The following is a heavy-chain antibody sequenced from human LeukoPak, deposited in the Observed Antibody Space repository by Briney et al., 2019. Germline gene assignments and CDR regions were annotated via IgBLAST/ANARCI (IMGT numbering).Heavy chain of an antibody. CDR1: GFTFSSYA. V-gene: IGHV3-30-3*01. Sequence: GGSLRLSCAASGFTFSSYAMHWVRQAPGKGLEWVAVISYDGSNKYYADSVKGRFTISRDNSKNTLYLQMNSLRAEDTAVYYCAKDVPFQGGDLREDYFDYWGQGTLVTVSS. CDR3: AKDVPFQGGDLREDYFDY. J-gene: IGHJ4*02. CDR2: ISYDGSNK. D-gene: IGHD2-21*01.